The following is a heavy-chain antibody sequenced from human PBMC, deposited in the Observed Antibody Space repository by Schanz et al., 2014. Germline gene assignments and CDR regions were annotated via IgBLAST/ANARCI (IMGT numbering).Heavy chain of an antibody. D-gene: IGHD2-2*01. CDR1: GGTFSTYT. Sequence: QVQLVQSGAEVKKPGSSVKVSFKASGGTFSTYTISWVRQAPGQGLEWMGRIIPILDVGNYAQQFQGRVTFTADKSTSTAYMELSSLRYEYSALYYCSRGTMPGTFDIWGQGTMVTVSS. CDR3: SRGTMPGTFDI. J-gene: IGHJ3*02. CDR2: IIPILDVG. V-gene: IGHV1-69*02.